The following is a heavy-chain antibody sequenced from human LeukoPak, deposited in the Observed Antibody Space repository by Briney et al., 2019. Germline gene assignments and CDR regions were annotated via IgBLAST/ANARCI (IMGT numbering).Heavy chain of an antibody. V-gene: IGHV1-69*05. J-gene: IGHJ4*02. Sequence: SEKVSCKASGGTFSSYAISWVRQAPGQGLEWMGRIIPIFGTANYAQKFQGRVTITTDESTSTAYMELSSLRSEDTAVYYCAREYRYSGYVDYWGQGTLVTVSS. CDR3: AREYRYSGYVDY. CDR2: IIPIFGTA. D-gene: IGHD5-12*01. CDR1: GGTFSSYA.